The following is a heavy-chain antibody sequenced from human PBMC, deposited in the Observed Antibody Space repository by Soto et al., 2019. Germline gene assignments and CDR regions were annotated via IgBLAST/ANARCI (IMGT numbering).Heavy chain of an antibody. V-gene: IGHV1-3*01. CDR3: ARTRSGYSYGL. Sequence: ASVKVSCKASGYTFTSYAMHWVRQAPGQRLEWMGWINAGNGNTKYSQKFQGRVTITRDTSASTAYMELSSLRSEDTAVYYCARTRSGYSYGLWGQGTLVTVPQ. CDR1: GYTFTSYA. J-gene: IGHJ4*02. D-gene: IGHD5-18*01. CDR2: INAGNGNT.